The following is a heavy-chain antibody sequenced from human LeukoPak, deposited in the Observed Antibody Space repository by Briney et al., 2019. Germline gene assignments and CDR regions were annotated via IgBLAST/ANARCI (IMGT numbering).Heavy chain of an antibody. CDR3: ARGLRYCSSTSCYAY. D-gene: IGHD2-2*01. J-gene: IGHJ4*02. CDR2: INHSGST. CDR1: GGSFSGYY. V-gene: IGHV4-34*01. Sequence: SETLSLTCAVYGGSFSGYYWSWIRQPPGKGLEWIGEINHSGSTNYNPSLKSRVTISVDTSKNQFSLKLSSVTAADTAVYYCARGLRYCSSTSCYAYWGQGTLVTVSS.